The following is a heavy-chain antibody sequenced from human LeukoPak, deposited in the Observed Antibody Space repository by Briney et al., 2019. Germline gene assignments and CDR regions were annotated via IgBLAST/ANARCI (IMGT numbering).Heavy chain of an antibody. V-gene: IGHV3-30*18. CDR1: GFTFRSYA. CDR3: AKEFYFATAV. CDR2: ILYDGSNN. J-gene: IGHJ6*02. Sequence: GGSLRLSCAASGFTFRSYAMHWVRQAPGKGLEWVAIILYDGSNNYYTDSVKGRFTISRDNSMNTLSLQMNNLRAEDTAVYYCAKEFYFATAVWGQGTTVTVSS. D-gene: IGHD2-15*01.